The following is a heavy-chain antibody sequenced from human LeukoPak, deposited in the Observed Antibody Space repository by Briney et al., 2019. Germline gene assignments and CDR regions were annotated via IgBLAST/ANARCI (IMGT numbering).Heavy chain of an antibody. CDR2: IYLTGST. CDR1: GGSISTYY. CDR3: ARHYCTGASCPDYFDY. D-gene: IGHD2-15*01. Sequence: SETLSLTCTVSGGSISTYYWSWIRQPPGMPLEWVGYIYLTGSTDYNPSLKSRVTISVDTSKNQISLSLTSVTAADTAIYYCARHYCTGASCPDYFDYWGQGTLVAVSS. V-gene: IGHV4-59*08. J-gene: IGHJ4*02.